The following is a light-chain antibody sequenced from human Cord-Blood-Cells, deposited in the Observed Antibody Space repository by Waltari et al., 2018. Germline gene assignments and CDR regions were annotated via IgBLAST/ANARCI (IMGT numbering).Light chain of an antibody. J-gene: IGKJ4*01. CDR1: QDISNY. V-gene: IGKV1-33*01. Sequence: DIQMPQSPSSLSASVGDRVTITCQASQDISNYLNWYQQKPGKAPKLLIYDASNLETGVPSRFSGSGSGTDFTFTISSLQPGDIATYYCQQYDNLPLTFGGGTKVEIK. CDR3: QQYDNLPLT. CDR2: DAS.